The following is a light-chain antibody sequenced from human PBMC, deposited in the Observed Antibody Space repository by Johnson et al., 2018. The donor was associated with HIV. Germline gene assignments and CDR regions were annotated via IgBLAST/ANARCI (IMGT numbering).Light chain of an antibody. V-gene: IGLV1-51*01. CDR2: DNN. J-gene: IGLJ1*01. CDR3: GTWDSSLRGV. CDR1: NSNIGDNY. Sequence: QSILTQPPSVSAAPGQKVTISCSGSNSNIGDNYVSWYQQVPGTAPKLLIYDNNKRPSGIPDRFSGSKSGTSATLGITGLQTGDEADYYCGTWDSSLRGVFGTGTKVTVL.